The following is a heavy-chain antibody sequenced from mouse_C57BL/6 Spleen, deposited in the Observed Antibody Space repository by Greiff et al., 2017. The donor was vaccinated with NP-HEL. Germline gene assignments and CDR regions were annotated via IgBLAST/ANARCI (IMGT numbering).Heavy chain of an antibody. CDR3: ARGTSTGFAY. V-gene: IGHV3-1*01. J-gene: IGHJ3*01. CDR2: ISYSGST. Sequence: EVMLVESGPGMVKPSQSLSLTCTVTGYSITSGYDWHWIRHFPGNKLEWMGYISYSGSTNYNPSLKSRISITHDTSKNHFFLKLNSVTTEDTATYYCARGTSTGFAYWGQGTLVTVSA. CDR1: GYSITSGYD.